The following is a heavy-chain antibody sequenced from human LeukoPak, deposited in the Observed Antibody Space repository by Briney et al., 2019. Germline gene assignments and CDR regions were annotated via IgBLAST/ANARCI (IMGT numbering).Heavy chain of an antibody. Sequence: ASVKVSCKASGYTFTSYGISWVRQAPGQGLEWMEWISADNGNTNYAQKLQGRVTKTTDTPTSTAHMELRRLRSDATRVYYCASVVVAVIGTNWFDPWGQGTLVTVSS. J-gene: IGHJ5*02. V-gene: IGHV1-18*01. CDR2: ISADNGNT. CDR1: GYTFTSYG. D-gene: IGHD2-15*01. CDR3: ASVVVAVIGTNWFDP.